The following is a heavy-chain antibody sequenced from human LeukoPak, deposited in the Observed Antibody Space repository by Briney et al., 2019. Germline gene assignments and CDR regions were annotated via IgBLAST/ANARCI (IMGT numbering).Heavy chain of an antibody. V-gene: IGHV3-21*01. J-gene: IGHJ4*02. Sequence: GGSLRLSCAASGFTFSSYSMNWVRQAPVKGLEWVSSISSSSSYIYYADSVKGRFTISRDNAKNSLYLQMNSLRAEDTAVYYCASHYDYGDRGDYWGQGTLVTVSS. CDR1: GFTFSSYS. CDR3: ASHYDYGDRGDY. D-gene: IGHD4-17*01. CDR2: ISSSSSYI.